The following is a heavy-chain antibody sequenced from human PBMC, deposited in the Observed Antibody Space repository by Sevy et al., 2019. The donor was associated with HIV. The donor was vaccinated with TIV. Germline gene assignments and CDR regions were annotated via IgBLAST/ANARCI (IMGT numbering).Heavy chain of an antibody. J-gene: IGHJ4*02. CDR1: GFDFNNHW. Sequence: GGSLRLSCAASGFDFNNHWMSWVRQAPEKGLEWVANIKHDGSETYYVDSLEGRFTISRDNVKNSLSLQINDLGAEDTAMYYCARLPTGLQSFNYLLSTCFDSWGQGTLVTVSS. CDR2: IKHDGSET. V-gene: IGHV3-7*03. CDR3: ARLPTGLQSFNYLLSTCFDS. D-gene: IGHD3-9*01.